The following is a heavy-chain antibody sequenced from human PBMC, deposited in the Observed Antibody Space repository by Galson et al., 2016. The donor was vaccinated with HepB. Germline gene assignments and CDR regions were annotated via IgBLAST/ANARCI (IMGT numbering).Heavy chain of an antibody. D-gene: IGHD7-27*01. CDR1: GFTFGSYA. V-gene: IGHV3-23*01. CDR2: ITGSTGVT. Sequence: SLRLSCAASGFTFGSYAMTWVRQAPGKGLEWVSSITGSTGVTYYADSVRGRFTISRDNSKNTLYRQMNSLRVKDTAVYYCAKAHPSPTATGGFWGQGTLVIVSS. CDR3: AKAHPSPTATGGF. J-gene: IGHJ4*02.